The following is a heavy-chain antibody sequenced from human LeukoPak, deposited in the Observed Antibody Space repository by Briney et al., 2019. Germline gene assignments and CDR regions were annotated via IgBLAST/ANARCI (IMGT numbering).Heavy chain of an antibody. CDR1: GFTFSSYA. V-gene: IGHV3-30*14. Sequence: GGSLRLSCAASGFTFSSYAMHWVRQAPGKGLEWVAVISYDGSNKYYTDSVKGRFTISRDNAKNTLYLQMNSLRAEDTAVYYCAKDRGATGSDWFDPWGQGTLVSVSS. D-gene: IGHD1-26*01. J-gene: IGHJ5*02. CDR3: AKDRGATGSDWFDP. CDR2: ISYDGSNK.